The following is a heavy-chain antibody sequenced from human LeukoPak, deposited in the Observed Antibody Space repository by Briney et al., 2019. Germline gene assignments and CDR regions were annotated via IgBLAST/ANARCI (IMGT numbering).Heavy chain of an antibody. CDR2: IYYTGGT. CDR3: ARGATPYYYFDY. V-gene: IGHV4-59*01. Sequence: SETLSLTCTVSGGSISSYYWIWLRQPPGKGLEWIGYIYYTGGTNYIPSLKSRVTISLDTSKSQFSLKRNSVTAADTAVYYCARGATPYYYFDYWGQGTLVTVSS. J-gene: IGHJ4*02. D-gene: IGHD1-26*01. CDR1: GGSISSYY.